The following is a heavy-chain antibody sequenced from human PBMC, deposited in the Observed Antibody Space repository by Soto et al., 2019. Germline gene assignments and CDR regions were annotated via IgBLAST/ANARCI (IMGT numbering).Heavy chain of an antibody. Sequence: SETLSLTFTVSGGSISSDDYYWSWIRQPPGKGLEWIGYIYNSGSTFYIPSLKSRVSISVDTSKSQFSLKMSSATASDTAVYYCASRGYSSSSFDYWGQGTLVTVSS. D-gene: IGHD6-6*01. J-gene: IGHJ4*02. V-gene: IGHV4-30-4*01. CDR2: IYNSGST. CDR1: GGSISSDDYY. CDR3: ASRGYSSSSFDY.